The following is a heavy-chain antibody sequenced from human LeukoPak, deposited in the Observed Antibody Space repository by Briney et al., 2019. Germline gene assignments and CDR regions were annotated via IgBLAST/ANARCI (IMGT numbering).Heavy chain of an antibody. Sequence: GRSLRLSCAASGFTFSSHEMSWVRQAPGKGLEWVAVVSRNGEATDYRGYVKGRLTISRDNYKNMVYLEINSLTAEDTAIYYCAREMVTSQRYFDYWGQGTLVTVSS. CDR1: GFTFSSHE. CDR3: AREMVTSQRYFDY. CDR2: VSRNGEAT. D-gene: IGHD2-21*02. J-gene: IGHJ4*02. V-gene: IGHV3-23*01.